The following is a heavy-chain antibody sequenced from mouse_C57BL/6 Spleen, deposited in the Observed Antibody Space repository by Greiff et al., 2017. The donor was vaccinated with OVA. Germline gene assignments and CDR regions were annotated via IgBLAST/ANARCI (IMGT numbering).Heavy chain of an antibody. D-gene: IGHD2-1*01. V-gene: IGHV1-82*01. J-gene: IGHJ2*01. Sequence: LVESGPELVKPGASVKISCKASGYAFSSSWMNWVKQRPGKGLEWIGRIYPGDGDTNYNGKFKGKATLTADKSSSTAYMQLSSLTSEYSAVYFCARWGGNYHFDYWGQGTTLTVSS. CDR1: GYAFSSSW. CDR2: IYPGDGDT. CDR3: ARWGGNYHFDY.